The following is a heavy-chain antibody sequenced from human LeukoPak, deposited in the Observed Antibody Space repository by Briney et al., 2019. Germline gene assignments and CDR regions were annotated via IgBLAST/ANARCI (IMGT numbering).Heavy chain of an antibody. Sequence: SETLSLTCTVSGGSISSYYWSWIRQPPGKGLEWIGYIYYSGSTNYNPSLKSRVTISVDTSKNQFSLKLSSVPAADTAVYYCARDPTTVTTFGWFDPWGQGTLVTVSS. CDR1: GGSISSYY. V-gene: IGHV4-59*01. D-gene: IGHD4-17*01. J-gene: IGHJ5*02. CDR3: ARDPTTVTTFGWFDP. CDR2: IYYSGST.